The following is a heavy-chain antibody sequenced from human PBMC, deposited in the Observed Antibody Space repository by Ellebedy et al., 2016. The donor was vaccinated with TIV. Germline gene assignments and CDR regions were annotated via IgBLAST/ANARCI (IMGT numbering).Heavy chain of an antibody. V-gene: IGHV3-11*01. CDR2: ISGSGNTI. J-gene: IGHJ6*02. CDR3: ARSMDV. CDR1: GFTFSDYY. Sequence: GESLKISCAASGFTFSDYYLIWIRQAPGKGLEWVSYISGSGNTIYYADSVKGRFTISRDTAKNSLYLQMNSLRAEDTAVYYCARSMDVWGQGTTVTVSS.